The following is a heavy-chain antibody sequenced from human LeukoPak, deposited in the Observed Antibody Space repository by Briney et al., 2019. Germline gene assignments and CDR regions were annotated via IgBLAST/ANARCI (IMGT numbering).Heavy chain of an antibody. CDR2: IWYDGGNK. CDR3: ARGYDTSGYYHGY. D-gene: IGHD3-22*01. CDR1: GFTFSSQG. J-gene: IGHJ4*02. V-gene: IGHV3-33*01. Sequence: GGSLRLSCAASGFTFSSQGMHWVRQAPGKGLEWVALIWYDGGNKYYADSVKGRFTISRDNSKNTLYLQMNSLRAEDTAVYYCARGYDTSGYYHGYWGQGTLVTASS.